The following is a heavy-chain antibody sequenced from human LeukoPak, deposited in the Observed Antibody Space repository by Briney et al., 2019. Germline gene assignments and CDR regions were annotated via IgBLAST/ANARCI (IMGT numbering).Heavy chain of an antibody. V-gene: IGHV3-66*01. Sequence: GGSLRLSCAVSGFRVTNDYMNWVRQAPGKGLEWVSIIYAGDSTYYADSVKGRFTISRDSSNNTLFLQMSNLRADDSGLYYCATDIRSSPLGFWGHGTLVTVSS. CDR3: ATDIRSSPLGF. J-gene: IGHJ4*01. CDR2: IYAGDST. CDR1: GFRVTNDY. D-gene: IGHD3-9*01.